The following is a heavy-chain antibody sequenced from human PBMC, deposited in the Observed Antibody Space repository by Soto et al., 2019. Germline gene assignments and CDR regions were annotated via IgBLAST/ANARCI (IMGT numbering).Heavy chain of an antibody. CDR3: AHEIYRYGTDY. J-gene: IGHJ4*02. CDR2: IYWDDDK. D-gene: IGHD5-18*01. Sequence: QITLKESGPTLVKPTQTLTLTCTFSGFSLSTSGVGVGWIRQPPGKALEWLALIYWDDDKGYRPSLKSRLTITNHNSKNQVVLTMTNMDPVDTPTYHCAHEIYRYGTDYWGQGTLVTVSS. CDR1: GFSLSTSGVG. V-gene: IGHV2-5*02.